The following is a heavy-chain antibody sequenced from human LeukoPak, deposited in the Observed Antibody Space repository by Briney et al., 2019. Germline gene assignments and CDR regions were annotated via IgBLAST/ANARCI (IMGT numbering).Heavy chain of an antibody. CDR1: GGSISSGSYY. CDR2: IYTSGST. Sequence: TASQTLSLTCTVSGGSISSGSYYWSWIRQPAGKGLEWIGRIYTSGSTNYNPSLKSRVTISVDTSKNQSSLKLSSVTAADTAVYYCARESSSGWYPYWGQGTLVTVSS. J-gene: IGHJ4*02. D-gene: IGHD6-19*01. CDR3: ARESSSGWYPY. V-gene: IGHV4-61*02.